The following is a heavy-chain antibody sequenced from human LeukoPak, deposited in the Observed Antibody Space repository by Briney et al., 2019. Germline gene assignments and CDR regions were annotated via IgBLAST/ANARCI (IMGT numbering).Heavy chain of an antibody. CDR3: ARRGSSGFDY. D-gene: IGHD3-22*01. J-gene: IGHJ4*02. CDR2: IYYSGST. CDR1: GGSISGYF. V-gene: IGHV4-59*01. Sequence: SETLSLTCTVSGGSISGYFWSWIRQPPGKRLQWIGYIYYSGSTNYNPSLKSRVTISVDTSNNQFSLKLSSVTAADTAVYYCARRGSSGFDYCGQGTLVTVSS.